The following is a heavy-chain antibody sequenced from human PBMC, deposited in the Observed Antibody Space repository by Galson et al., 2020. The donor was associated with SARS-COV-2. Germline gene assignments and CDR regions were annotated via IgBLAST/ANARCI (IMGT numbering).Heavy chain of an antibody. CDR3: ARGHRGVVPSPVLGLCPFYSYHFMDV. Sequence: SETLSLTCAVYGGSFSGYSWTWIRQPPGKGLEWIGEINFGGNAKYNPSLRSRVTLSVDTSKNQFSLSLRSVTAADTGLYYCARGHRGVVPSPVLGLCPFYSYHFMDVWGRGTTVTVSS. D-gene: IGHD3-10*01. CDR2: INFGGNA. CDR1: GGSFSGYS. V-gene: IGHV4-34*01. J-gene: IGHJ6*03.